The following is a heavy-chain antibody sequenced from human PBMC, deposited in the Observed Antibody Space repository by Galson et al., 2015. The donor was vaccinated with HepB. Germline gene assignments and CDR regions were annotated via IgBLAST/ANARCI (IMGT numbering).Heavy chain of an antibody. Sequence: SLRLSCAASGFTFDSYPMHWVRQAPGKGLEWVALVSYSGAKKYYPDSVKGRFTISRDNSKNTLSLQMNSLRTEDTAIYYCAREWIVGPYNWFDPWGQGTLVTVSS. CDR1: GFTFDSYP. CDR2: VSYSGAKK. D-gene: IGHD1-26*01. CDR3: AREWIVGPYNWFDP. V-gene: IGHV3-30-3*01. J-gene: IGHJ5*02.